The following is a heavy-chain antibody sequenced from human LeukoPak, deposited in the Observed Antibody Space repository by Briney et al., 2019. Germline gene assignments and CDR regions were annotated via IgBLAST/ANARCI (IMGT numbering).Heavy chain of an antibody. CDR1: GGSFSDYY. Sequence: TLSLTCAVYGGSFSDYYWSWIRQPPGKGLEWIGEINHGGSTSYNPSLKSRVTISVDTSKNQFSLKLSSVTAADTAVYYCARDLAYRSSLRGTFDIWGQGTKVTVSS. D-gene: IGHD6-19*01. CDR2: INHGGST. V-gene: IGHV4-34*01. CDR3: ARDLAYRSSLRGTFDI. J-gene: IGHJ3*02.